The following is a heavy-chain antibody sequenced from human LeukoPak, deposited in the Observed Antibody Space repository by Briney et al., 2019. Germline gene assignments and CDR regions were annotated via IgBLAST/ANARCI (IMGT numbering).Heavy chain of an antibody. D-gene: IGHD3-3*01. CDR3: ARSITIFGVVNSDY. CDR1: GGSISSYY. J-gene: IGHJ4*02. Sequence: SETLSLTCTVSGGSISSYYWSWIRQPPGKGLEWIGSIYHSGSTYYNPSLKSRVTISVDTSKNQFSLKLSSVTAADTAVYYCARSITIFGVVNSDYWGQGTLVTVSS. V-gene: IGHV4-59*08. CDR2: IYHSGST.